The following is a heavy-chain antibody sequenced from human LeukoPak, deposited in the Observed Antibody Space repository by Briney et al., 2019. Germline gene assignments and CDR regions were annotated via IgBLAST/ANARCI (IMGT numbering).Heavy chain of an antibody. J-gene: IGHJ4*02. CDR3: TTYDTGSYHSDY. CDR1: GFTFINAW. V-gene: IGHV3-15*01. CDR2: IKSKADGGAA. D-gene: IGHD1-26*01. Sequence: GGSLRLSCAASGFTFINAWMSWVRQAPGKGLEWVGRIKSKADGGAADYAAPVTGRFTISRDDSKNTLYLQMNSLNTEDTAMYYCTTYDTGSYHSDYWGQGALVTVSS.